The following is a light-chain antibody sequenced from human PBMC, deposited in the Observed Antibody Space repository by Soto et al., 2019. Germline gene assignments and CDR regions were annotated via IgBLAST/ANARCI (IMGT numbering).Light chain of an antibody. Sequence: DIQMTQSPSTLSASVGDRVTITCRASQFISSWLAWYQQEPGKAPKLLIYRASTLESGVSSRFSGSGSGTEFTLTISGLQPDDFATYYCQHYNNYPYTFGQGTNLEI. CDR1: QFISSW. CDR3: QHYNNYPYT. J-gene: IGKJ2*01. CDR2: RAS. V-gene: IGKV1-5*03.